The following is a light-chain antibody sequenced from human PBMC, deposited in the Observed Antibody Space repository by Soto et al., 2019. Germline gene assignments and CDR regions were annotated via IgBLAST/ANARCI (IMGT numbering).Light chain of an antibody. CDR3: QQYDILLFT. CDR2: DAS. J-gene: IGKJ3*01. Sequence: DIQMTQSPSSLSASVGDRVTITCQASQDVSNYLNWYQQKAGKAPRLLIYDASNLETGVPSRFSGSGSGTNFTFTISSLQPEDIATYYCQQYDILLFTFGPGTKVDIK. CDR1: QDVSNY. V-gene: IGKV1-33*01.